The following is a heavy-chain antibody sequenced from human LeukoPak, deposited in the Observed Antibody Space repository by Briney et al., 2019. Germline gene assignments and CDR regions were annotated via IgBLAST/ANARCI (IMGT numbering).Heavy chain of an antibody. CDR1: GYTFTAQY. D-gene: IGHD1-1*01. V-gene: IGHV1-2*02. CDR2: IYPKTGGS. Sequence: ASVKVCCKASGYTFTAQYLHWVRQAPGQGPEWMGWIYPKTGGSNLAQKFQGRVTMTRDTSISTGYMELSRLRSDDTAVYFCARDLDNVAGDFWGQGTPVIVSS. J-gene: IGHJ4*03. CDR3: ARDLDNVAGDF.